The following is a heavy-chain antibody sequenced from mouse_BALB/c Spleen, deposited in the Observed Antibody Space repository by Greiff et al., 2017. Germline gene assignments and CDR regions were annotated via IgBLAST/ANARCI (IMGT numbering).Heavy chain of an antibody. CDR2: IDPENGDT. Sequence: EVQRVESGAELVRSGASVKLSCTASGFNIKDYYMHWVKQRPEQGLEWIGWIDPENGDTEYAPKFQGKATMTADTSSNTAYLQLSSLTSEDTAVYYCNARLHYAMDYWGQGTSVTVSS. D-gene: IGHD3-2*02. J-gene: IGHJ4*01. V-gene: IGHV14-4*02. CDR1: GFNIKDYY. CDR3: NARLHYAMDY.